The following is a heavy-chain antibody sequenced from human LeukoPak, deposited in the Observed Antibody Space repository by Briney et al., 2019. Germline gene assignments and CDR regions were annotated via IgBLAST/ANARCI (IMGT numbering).Heavy chain of an antibody. V-gene: IGHV1-2*02. CDR1: GYTFTGYY. CDR3: ARDPPRTYYDFWSGQSYYYYMDV. Sequence: ASVKVSCKASGYTFTGYYMHWVRQAPGQGLEWMGWINPNSGGTNYAQKLQGRVTMTTDTSTSTAYMELRSLRSDDTAVYYCARDPPRTYYDFWSGQSYYYYMDVWGKGTTVTVSS. J-gene: IGHJ6*03. CDR2: INPNSGGT. D-gene: IGHD3-3*01.